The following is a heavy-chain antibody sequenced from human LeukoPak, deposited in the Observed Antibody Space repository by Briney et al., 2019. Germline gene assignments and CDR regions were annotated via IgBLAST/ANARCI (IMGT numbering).Heavy chain of an antibody. Sequence: ASVKVSCKASGYTFTSYGISWVQQAPGQGLEWMGWISAYNGNTNYAQKLQGRVTMTTDTSTSTAYMELRSLRSDDTAVYYCARDFPPVLRWTPRTRYYYGMDVWGQGTTVTVSS. CDR1: GYTFTSYG. CDR3: ARDFPPVLRWTPRTRYYYGMDV. J-gene: IGHJ6*02. V-gene: IGHV1-18*01. D-gene: IGHD2-21*01. CDR2: ISAYNGNT.